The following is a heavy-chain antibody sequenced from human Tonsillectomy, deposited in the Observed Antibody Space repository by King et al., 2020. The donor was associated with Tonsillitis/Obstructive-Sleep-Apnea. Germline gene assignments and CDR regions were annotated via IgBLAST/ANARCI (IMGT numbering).Heavy chain of an antibody. J-gene: IGHJ4*02. CDR1: GGSISSSSYY. Sequence: QLQESGPGLVKPSETLSLTCTVSGGSISSSSYYWGWIRQPPGKGLEWIGSIDYSGSTYYNPSLKIRVTISVDTSKNQFSLKLSSVTAADTAVYYCARHSDIVVVPAALFDYWGQGTLVTVSS. D-gene: IGHD2-2*01. CDR2: IDYSGST. V-gene: IGHV4-39*01. CDR3: ARHSDIVVVPAALFDY.